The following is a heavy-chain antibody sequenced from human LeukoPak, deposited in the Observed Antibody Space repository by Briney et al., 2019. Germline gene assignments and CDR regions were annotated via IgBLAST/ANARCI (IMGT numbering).Heavy chain of an antibody. Sequence: ASVKVSCKASGGTFSSYAISWVRQAPGHGLEWMGRIIPIFGTANYAQKFQGRVTITTDESTSTAYMELSSLRSEDTAVYYCARDLFPQYCSGGSCCSSSGYYFDYWGQGTLVTVSS. CDR3: ARDLFPQYCSGGSCCSSSGYYFDY. J-gene: IGHJ4*02. CDR2: IIPIFGTA. D-gene: IGHD2-15*01. V-gene: IGHV1-69*05. CDR1: GGTFSSYA.